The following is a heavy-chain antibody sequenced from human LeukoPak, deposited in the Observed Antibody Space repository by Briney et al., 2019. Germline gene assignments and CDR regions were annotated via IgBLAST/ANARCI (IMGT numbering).Heavy chain of an antibody. CDR2: LYHSDSI. V-gene: IGHV4-38-2*01. J-gene: IGHJ6*03. CDR1: GYSISSGYY. CDR3: ARQHDSYHYFYVDV. Sequence: SETLSLTCAVSGYSISSGYYWIWIRQPPGKGLEWIGSLYHSDSIYYNPSLESRVTMSVDTSKNQFSLKLSFVTAADTAVYYCARQHDSYHYFYVDVWGKGTTVTVSS. D-gene: IGHD6-13*01.